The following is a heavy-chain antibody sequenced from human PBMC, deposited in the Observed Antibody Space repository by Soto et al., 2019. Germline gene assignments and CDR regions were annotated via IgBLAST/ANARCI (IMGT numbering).Heavy chain of an antibody. D-gene: IGHD4-17*01. J-gene: IGHJ4*02. CDR3: ARDRSTTTVTPYYFDY. CDR2: ISSSSSYI. Sequence: EVQLVESGGGLVKPGGSLRLSCAASRFTFSSYNMNWVRQAPGKGLEWVSSISSSSSYIYYADSVKGRFTISRDNAKNSLYLQMNSLRAEDTAVYYCARDRSTTTVTPYYFDYWGQGTLVTVSS. CDR1: RFTFSSYN. V-gene: IGHV3-21*01.